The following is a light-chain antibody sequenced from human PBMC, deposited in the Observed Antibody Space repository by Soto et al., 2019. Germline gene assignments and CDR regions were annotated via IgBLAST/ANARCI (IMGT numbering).Light chain of an antibody. V-gene: IGLV6-57*01. CDR3: QSYDSNIVV. CDR1: GGSIASNY. CDR2: DDR. Sequence: NFMLTQPHSVSESPGKTVTISCTRTGGSIASNYVQWYQQRPGSSPTTVIYDDRQRPSGVPDRFSGSIDGSSNSASLTISGLKTEDVADYYCQSYDSNIVVFGGGTKLTVL. J-gene: IGLJ2*01.